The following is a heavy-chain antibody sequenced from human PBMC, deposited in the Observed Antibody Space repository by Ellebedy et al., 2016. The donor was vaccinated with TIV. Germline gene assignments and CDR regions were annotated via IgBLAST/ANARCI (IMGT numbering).Heavy chain of an antibody. CDR3: ARDQGSSEYYYGSGSYDY. J-gene: IGHJ4*02. Sequence: ASVKVSCXASGYTFTSYAMHWVRQAPGQGLEWMGWINPNSGGTNYAQKFQGRVTMTRDTSISTAYMELSRLRSDDTAVYYCARDQGSSEYYYGSGSYDYWGQGTLVTVSS. D-gene: IGHD3-10*01. CDR1: GYTFTSYA. V-gene: IGHV1-2*02. CDR2: INPNSGGT.